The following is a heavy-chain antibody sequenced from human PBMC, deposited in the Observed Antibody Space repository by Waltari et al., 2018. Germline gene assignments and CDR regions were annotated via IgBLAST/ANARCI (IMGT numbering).Heavy chain of an antibody. CDR3: ATISSVAIH. Sequence: EVQLVESGGGLVQPGGSLRLSCAASGLTFSSNDMHWVRQATGKGLEWVSAISSTGDTYYAASVRGRFTISRENAQRSVYLQMNSLRAGDTALYYCATISSVAIHWGQGTTVTVSS. J-gene: IGHJ6*02. D-gene: IGHD2-15*01. V-gene: IGHV3-13*01. CDR1: GLTFSSND. CDR2: ISSTGDT.